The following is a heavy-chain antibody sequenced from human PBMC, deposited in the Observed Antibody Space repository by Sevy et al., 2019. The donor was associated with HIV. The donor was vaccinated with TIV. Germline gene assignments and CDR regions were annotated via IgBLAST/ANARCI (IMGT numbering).Heavy chain of an antibody. CDR3: ARGGGYDSSGYFSDAFDI. CDR2: ISYEGSNK. D-gene: IGHD3-22*01. J-gene: IGHJ3*02. CDR1: GFTFSSYA. V-gene: IGHV3-30-3*01. Sequence: GGSLRLSCAASGFTFSSYAMHWVRQAPGKGLEWVAVISYEGSNKYYADSVKGRFTISRDNSKNTLYLQMNSLRAEDTAVYYCARGGGYDSSGYFSDAFDIWGQGTMVTVSS.